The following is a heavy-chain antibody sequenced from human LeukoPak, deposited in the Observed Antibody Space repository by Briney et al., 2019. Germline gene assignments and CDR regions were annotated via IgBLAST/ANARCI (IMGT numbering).Heavy chain of an antibody. CDR2: IFYSGST. CDR1: SGSISTSNYY. CDR3: ARDRLVVVAATPGDSILGGFDP. V-gene: IGHV4-39*07. J-gene: IGHJ5*02. D-gene: IGHD2-15*01. Sequence: SETLSLTCTVSSGSISTSNYYWGWVRQPPGKALEWIGNIFYSGSTYYSPSLKSRVTISLDTSKNQFSLKLSSVTAADTAVYYCARDRLVVVAATPGDSILGGFDPWGQGTLVTVSS.